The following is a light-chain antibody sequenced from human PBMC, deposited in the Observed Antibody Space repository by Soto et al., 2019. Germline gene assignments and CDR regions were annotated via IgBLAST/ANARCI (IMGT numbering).Light chain of an antibody. Sequence: DIVMTQSPLSLPVTPGEPASISCSSSQSLLQSNGYNYLDWYLQKPGQSPQILIYFGSYRASGVTERFSGSGSGTDFTLKIRRVEAEDVGVYYCMQSQQSPPTFGQGTKVEI. CDR1: QSLLQSNGYNY. J-gene: IGKJ1*01. CDR2: FGS. CDR3: MQSQQSPPT. V-gene: IGKV2-28*01.